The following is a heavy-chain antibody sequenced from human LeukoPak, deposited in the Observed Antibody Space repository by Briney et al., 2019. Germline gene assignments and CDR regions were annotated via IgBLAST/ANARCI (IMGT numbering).Heavy chain of an antibody. CDR1: GGSISSYY. J-gene: IGHJ3*02. Sequence: SETLSLTCTVSGGSISSYYCSWIRQPPGKGLEWIGYIFYIGNTNYNPSLKSRVTISVDTSKNQFSLKLSSVTAADTAVYYCARDLSFDAFDIWGQGTMVTVSS. CDR3: ARDLSFDAFDI. CDR2: IFYIGNT. D-gene: IGHD3-16*02. V-gene: IGHV4-59*01.